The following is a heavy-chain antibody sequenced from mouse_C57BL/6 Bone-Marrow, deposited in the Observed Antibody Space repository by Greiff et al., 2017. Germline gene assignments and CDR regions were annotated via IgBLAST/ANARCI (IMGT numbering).Heavy chain of an antibody. CDR2: IRSGGST. CDR3: ARRAGT. V-gene: IGHV2-2*01. CDR1: GFSLTSYG. D-gene: IGHD1-1*01. J-gene: IGHJ3*02. Sequence: QVQLKQSGPGLVQPSQSLSITCPVSGFSLTSYGVHWVRQSPGKGLEWLGVIRSGGSTDYNAAFISRLSISKDNSKSQVFFKMNSLQADDTAIYYCARRAGTWGQGTLVTVSA.